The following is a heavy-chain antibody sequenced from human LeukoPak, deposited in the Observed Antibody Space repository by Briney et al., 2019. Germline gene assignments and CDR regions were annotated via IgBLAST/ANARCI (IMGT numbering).Heavy chain of an antibody. V-gene: IGHV1-8*03. Sequence: ASVRVSCTASGYTFTSYDINWVRQAPGQGVEWMGWMNPNSGNTTYAQTLQGRATITRNTSISTAYMELSTLRSEDTAVYYCARETAGYSYRSTNYYYYYMDVWGKGTTVTVSS. J-gene: IGHJ6*03. CDR3: ARETAGYSYRSTNYYYYYMDV. CDR1: GYTFTSYD. D-gene: IGHD5-18*01. CDR2: MNPNSGNT.